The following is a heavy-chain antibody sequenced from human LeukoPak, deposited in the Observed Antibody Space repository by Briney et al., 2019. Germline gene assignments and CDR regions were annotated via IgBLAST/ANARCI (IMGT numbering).Heavy chain of an antibody. CDR1: GGSISSGGYY. CDR2: IYHSGST. J-gene: IGHJ4*02. CDR3: ARDEGYSGYAFDY. D-gene: IGHD5-12*01. V-gene: IGHV4-30-2*01. Sequence: SQTLSLTCTVSGGSISSGGYYWSWIRQPPGKGLEWIGYIYHSGSTYYNPSLKSRVTISVDRSKNQFSLKLSSVTAADTAVYYCARDEGYSGYAFDYWGQGTLVTVSS.